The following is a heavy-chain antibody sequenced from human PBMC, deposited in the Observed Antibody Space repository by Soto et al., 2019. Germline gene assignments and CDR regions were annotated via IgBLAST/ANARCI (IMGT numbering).Heavy chain of an antibody. CDR3: AKERPVSIFGVVTKRGYFDY. CDR2: ISGSGGST. Sequence: GASVKVSCKASGGTFSSYAMSWVRQAPGKGLEWVSAISGSGGSTYYADSVKGRFTISRDNSKNTLYLQMNSLRAEDTAVYYCAKERPVSIFGVVTKRGYFDYWGQGTLVTVSS. V-gene: IGHV3-23*01. CDR1: GGTFSSYA. D-gene: IGHD3-3*01. J-gene: IGHJ4*02.